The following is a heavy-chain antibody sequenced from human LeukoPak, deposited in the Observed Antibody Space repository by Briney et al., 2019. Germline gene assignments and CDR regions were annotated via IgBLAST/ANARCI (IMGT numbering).Heavy chain of an antibody. V-gene: IGHV4-34*01. CDR1: GGSFSGYY. CDR3: ARDRGTYDILTTYYGGWFDP. CDR2: INHSGST. D-gene: IGHD3-9*01. Sequence: SETLSLTCAVYGGSFSGYYWSWIRQPPGKGLEWIGEINHSGSTNYNPSLKSRVTISVDTSKNQFSLKLSSVTAADTAVYYCARDRGTYDILTTYYGGWFDPWGQGTLVTVSS. J-gene: IGHJ5*02.